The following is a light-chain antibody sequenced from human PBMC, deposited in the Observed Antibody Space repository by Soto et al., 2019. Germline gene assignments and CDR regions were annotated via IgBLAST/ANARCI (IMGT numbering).Light chain of an antibody. CDR3: CSYTSFSTHV. J-gene: IGLJ1*01. V-gene: IGLV2-14*03. Sequence: QSVLTQPASVSGSPGQSITISCSGTSIDVGGTNHVSWYLQHPGEAPKLIMYDVSNRPSGVSDRFFGSKADNTATLTVSGLQAEDEADYYCCSYTSFSTHVFGTGTKVTVL. CDR2: DVS. CDR1: SIDVGGTNH.